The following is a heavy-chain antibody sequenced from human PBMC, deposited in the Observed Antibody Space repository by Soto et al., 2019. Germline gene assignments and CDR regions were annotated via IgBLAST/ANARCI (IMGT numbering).Heavy chain of an antibody. CDR1: GFTFSSYA. CDR3: VRAHSSGWYSFDD. J-gene: IGHJ4*02. CDR2: ISYDGSYK. D-gene: IGHD6-19*01. Sequence: QVQLVESGGGVVQPGRSLRLSCAASGFTFSSYAMHWVRQAPGKGLEWVAVISYDGSYKNFADSVKGRFTISRDNSTNTLYLQMNSLRAEDTAVYYCVRAHSSGWYSFDDWGQGTLVTVSS. V-gene: IGHV3-30-3*01.